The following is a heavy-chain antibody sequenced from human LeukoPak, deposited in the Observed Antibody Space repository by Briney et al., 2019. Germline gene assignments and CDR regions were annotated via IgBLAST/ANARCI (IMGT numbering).Heavy chain of an antibody. CDR2: LSGSGDST. J-gene: IGHJ3*02. D-gene: IGHD2-21*02. V-gene: IGHV3-23*01. Sequence: KSGGSLRLSCAASGFTFSSHAMNWVRQAPGKGLEWVSGLSGSGDSTKYAESVKGRFTISRDNAKNSLYLQMNSLRAEDTAVYYCASRNQYCGGDCFWAFDIWGQGTMVTVSS. CDR1: GFTFSSHA. CDR3: ASRNQYCGGDCFWAFDI.